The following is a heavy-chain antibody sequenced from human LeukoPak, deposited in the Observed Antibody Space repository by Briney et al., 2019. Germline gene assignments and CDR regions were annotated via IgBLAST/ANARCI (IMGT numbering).Heavy chain of an antibody. J-gene: IGHJ4*02. CDR1: GFTFSSDA. V-gene: IGHV3-30*04. Sequence: GGSLRLSCAASGFTFSSDAMHWVRQDPDKGLEWVALISFDGSNKYYADSVKGRFTISRDNSKNTLYLQMNSLRAEYTAVYYCARAGNYYGSGSYYAKIDSWGQGTLVTVSS. D-gene: IGHD3-10*01. CDR3: ARAGNYYGSGSYYAKIDS. CDR2: ISFDGSNK.